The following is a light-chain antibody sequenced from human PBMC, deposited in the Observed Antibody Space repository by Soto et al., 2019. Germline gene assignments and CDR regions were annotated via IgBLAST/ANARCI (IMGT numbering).Light chain of an antibody. Sequence: DIQMTQSPSSLSASVGDRVTITCRASQSISSYLNWYQQKPGKAPKVLIYAASSLQSGVPSRFSGSGSGTEFTLTISSLQPDDFATYYCQQYNSYSPTFGQGTKVDI. V-gene: IGKV1-39*01. J-gene: IGKJ1*01. CDR2: AAS. CDR3: QQYNSYSPT. CDR1: QSISSY.